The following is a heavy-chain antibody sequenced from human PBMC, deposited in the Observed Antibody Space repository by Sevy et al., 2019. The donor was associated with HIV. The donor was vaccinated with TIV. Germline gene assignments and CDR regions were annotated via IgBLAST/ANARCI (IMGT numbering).Heavy chain of an antibody. CDR2: ISWNSGSI. CDR3: AKDAYYYGSGDAFDI. V-gene: IGHV3-9*01. D-gene: IGHD3-10*01. CDR1: GFTFDDYA. Sequence: LSLTCAASGFTFDDYAMHWVRQAPGKGLEWVSGISWNSGSIGYADSVKGRFTISRDNAKNSLYLQMNSLRAEDTALYYCAKDAYYYGSGDAFDIWGQGTMVTVSS. J-gene: IGHJ3*02.